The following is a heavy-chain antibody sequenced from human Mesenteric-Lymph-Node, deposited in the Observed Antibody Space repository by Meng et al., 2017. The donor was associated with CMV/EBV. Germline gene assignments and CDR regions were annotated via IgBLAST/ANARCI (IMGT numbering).Heavy chain of an antibody. Sequence: SVKVSCKASGGTFSSYTISWVRQAPGQGLEWMGRIIPILGIANYAQKFQGRVTITADKSTSTAYMELSSLRSEDTAVYYCARGGLVYSSSSAEYFQHWGQGTLVTVSS. D-gene: IGHD6-6*01. V-gene: IGHV1-69*02. CDR3: ARGGLVYSSSSAEYFQH. CDR2: IIPILGIA. CDR1: GGTFSSYT. J-gene: IGHJ1*01.